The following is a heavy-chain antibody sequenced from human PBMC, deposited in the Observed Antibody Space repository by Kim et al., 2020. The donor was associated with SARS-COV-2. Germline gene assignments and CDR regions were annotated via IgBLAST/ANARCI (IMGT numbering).Heavy chain of an antibody. CDR3: ARGMGYDFWRGFRTNYYYAMDV. CDR2: INPSGGST. V-gene: IGHV1-46*01. J-gene: IGHJ6*02. Sequence: ASVKVSCKASGYTFTSYYMHWVRQAPGQGLEWMGIINPSGGSTDYAQKFQGRVIMTRETSTNTFYLELSSLTSEDTAVYFCARGMGYDFWRGFRTNYYYAMDVRGRGTTVSVSS. CDR1: GYTFTSYY. D-gene: IGHD3-3*01.